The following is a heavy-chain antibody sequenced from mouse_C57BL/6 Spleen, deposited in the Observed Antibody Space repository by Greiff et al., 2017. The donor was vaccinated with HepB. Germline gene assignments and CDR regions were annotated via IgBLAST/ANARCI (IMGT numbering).Heavy chain of an antibody. Sequence: QVQLQQPGAELVMPGASVKLSCKASGYTFTSYWMHWVKQRPGQGLEWIGEIDPSDSYTNYNQKFKGKSTLTVDKSSSTAYMQLSSLTSEDSAVYYCARKVYDSFFAYWGQGTLVTVSA. D-gene: IGHD2-4*01. J-gene: IGHJ3*01. CDR2: IDPSDSYT. CDR3: ARKVYDSFFAY. V-gene: IGHV1-69*01. CDR1: GYTFTSYW.